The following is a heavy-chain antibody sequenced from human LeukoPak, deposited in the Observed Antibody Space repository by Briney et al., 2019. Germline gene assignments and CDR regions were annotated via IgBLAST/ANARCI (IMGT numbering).Heavy chain of an antibody. Sequence: GGSLRLSCGASGFTFRTSWMHWVRQAPGRGLVWVSRINPDGSITTYADSVKGRFTISRDNAKNTLYLQMNSLRAEDTAVYYCTRPLLGDFTNYWGQGTLVAVSS. CDR1: GFTFRTSW. CDR2: INPDGSIT. V-gene: IGHV3-74*01. J-gene: IGHJ4*02. D-gene: IGHD3-10*01. CDR3: TRPLLGDFTNY.